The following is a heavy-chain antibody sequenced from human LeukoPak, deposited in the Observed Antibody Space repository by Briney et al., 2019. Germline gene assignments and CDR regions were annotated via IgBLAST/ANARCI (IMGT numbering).Heavy chain of an antibody. CDR3: ARAVIVVAAATQRNWFDP. J-gene: IGHJ5*02. V-gene: IGHV4-39*07. CDR1: GGSISSSSYY. Sequence: SETLSLTCTVSGGSISSSSYYWTWIRQTPGKGLEWNGEINHSGITYYNPSLRSRVTLSEDTSKNQFSLKLSSVTAADTAIYYCARAVIVVAAATQRNWFDPWGQGTLVTVSS. D-gene: IGHD2-15*01. CDR2: INHSGIT.